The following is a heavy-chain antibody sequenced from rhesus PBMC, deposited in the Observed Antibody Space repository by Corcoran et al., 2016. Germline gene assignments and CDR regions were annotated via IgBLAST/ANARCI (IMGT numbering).Heavy chain of an antibody. CDR1: GYTFTELS. CDR3: ARGGWSDYYSFDY. D-gene: IGHD3-22*01. CDR2: VDPEDGEA. J-gene: IGHJ4*01. V-gene: IGHV1-111*02. Sequence: EVQLVQSGAEVKKPGASVKISCKASGYTFTELSIHWVRPAPGKGLEWMGRVDPEDGEADYEQKFQDRVTITADTSTDTAYMELSSLRSEDTAVYYCARGGWSDYYSFDYWGQGVLVTVSS.